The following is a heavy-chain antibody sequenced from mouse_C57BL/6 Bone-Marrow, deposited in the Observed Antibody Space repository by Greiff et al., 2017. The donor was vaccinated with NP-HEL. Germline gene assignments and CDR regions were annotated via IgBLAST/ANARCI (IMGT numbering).Heavy chain of an antibody. CDR3: ARFGTTVVYWYFDV. V-gene: IGHV1-81*01. CDR2: IYPRSGNT. Sequence: VQLQQSGAELARPGASVKLSCKASGYTFTSYGISWVKQRTGQGLEWIGEIYPRSGNTYYNEKFKGKATLTADKSSSTAYMELRSLTSEDSAVYFCARFGTTVVYWYFDVWGTGTTVTVSS. J-gene: IGHJ1*03. CDR1: GYTFTSYG. D-gene: IGHD1-1*01.